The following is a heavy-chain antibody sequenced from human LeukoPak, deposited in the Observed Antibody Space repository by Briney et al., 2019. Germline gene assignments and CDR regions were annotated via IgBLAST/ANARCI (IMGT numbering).Heavy chain of an antibody. CDR1: GGSISSYY. CDR3: ARDDYGFDY. CDR2: IYYTGST. Sequence: SETLSLTCTVSGGSISSYYWSWIRQPPGKGLEWIGYIYYTGSTNYNPSLKSRVTISVDTSKNQFSLKLSSVTAADTAVYYCARDDYGFDYWGQGTLVTVSS. V-gene: IGHV4-59*01. D-gene: IGHD4-17*01. J-gene: IGHJ4*02.